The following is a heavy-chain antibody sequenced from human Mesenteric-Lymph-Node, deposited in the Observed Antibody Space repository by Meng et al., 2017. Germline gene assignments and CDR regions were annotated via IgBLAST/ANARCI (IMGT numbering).Heavy chain of an antibody. CDR3: ARGTTVDIVATIGLSAFDM. Sequence: SQTLSLTCAVYGGSFSGYYWSWIRQPPGKGLEWIGEINHSGSTNYNPSLKSRVTISVDTSKNQFSLKLSSVTAADTAVYYCARGTTVDIVATIGLSAFDMWGRGTMVTVSS. D-gene: IGHD5-12*01. CDR2: INHSGST. J-gene: IGHJ3*02. V-gene: IGHV4-34*01. CDR1: GGSFSGYY.